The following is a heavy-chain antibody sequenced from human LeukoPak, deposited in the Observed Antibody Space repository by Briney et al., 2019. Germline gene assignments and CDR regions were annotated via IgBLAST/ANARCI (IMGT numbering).Heavy chain of an antibody. Sequence: PGGSLRLSCAGSGFTFSNYGMHWVRQAPGKGPEWVAVISYDGTNKYYADSVKGRFTISRDNSKNTVYLQMNSLRAEDTAVYYCARDEVLWFGELFDYWGQGTLVTVSS. V-gene: IGHV3-30*03. CDR3: ARDEVLWFGELFDY. J-gene: IGHJ4*02. D-gene: IGHD3-10*01. CDR1: GFTFSNYG. CDR2: ISYDGTNK.